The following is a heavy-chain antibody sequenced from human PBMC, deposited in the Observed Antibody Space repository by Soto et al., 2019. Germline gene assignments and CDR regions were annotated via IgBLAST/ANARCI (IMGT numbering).Heavy chain of an antibody. V-gene: IGHV3-48*03. J-gene: IGHJ4*02. CDR1: GFTFSSHE. Sequence: GGSLILSCAASGFTFSSHEMNWVRQAPGKGLEWISYISGSGNITYYADSVKGRFTISRDNAQKSLYLQMNSLRVEDTAVYYCARGGDYWVMGTPVTVSS. CDR2: ISGSGNIT. CDR3: ARGGDY.